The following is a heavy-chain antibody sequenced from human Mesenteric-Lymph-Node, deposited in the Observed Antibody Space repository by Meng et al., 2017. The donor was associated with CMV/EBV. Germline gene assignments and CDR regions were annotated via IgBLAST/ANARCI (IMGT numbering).Heavy chain of an antibody. CDR2: IWYDGSNK. Sequence: GESLKISCAASGFTFSSYGMHWVRQAPGKGLEWVAVIWYDGSNKYYADSVKGRFTISRDNSKNTLYLQMNSLRAEDTALYYCARVEVGATGYYYYGMDVWGQGTTVTVSS. CDR1: GFTFSSYG. V-gene: IGHV3-33*01. J-gene: IGHJ6*02. D-gene: IGHD1-26*01. CDR3: ARVEVGATGYYYYGMDV.